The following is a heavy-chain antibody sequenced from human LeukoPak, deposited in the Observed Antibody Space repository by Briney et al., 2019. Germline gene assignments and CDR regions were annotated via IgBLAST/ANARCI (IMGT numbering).Heavy chain of an antibody. J-gene: IGHJ4*02. V-gene: IGHV1-18*01. CDR1: GGTFTSYG. CDR2: ISAYNGNT. D-gene: IGHD6-19*01. CDR3: ARGGGHSSGWYEAGIDY. Sequence: ASVKVSCKASGGTFTSYGISWVRQAPGQGLEWMGWISAYNGNTNYAQKLQGRVTMTTDTSTSTAYMELRSLRPDDTAVYYCARGGGHSSGWYEAGIDYWGQGTLVTVSS.